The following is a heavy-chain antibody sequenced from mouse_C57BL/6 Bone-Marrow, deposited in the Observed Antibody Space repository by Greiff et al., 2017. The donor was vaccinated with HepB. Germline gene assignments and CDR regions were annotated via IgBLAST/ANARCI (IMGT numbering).Heavy chain of an antibody. CDR2: IYPGDGDT. CDR3: ARGSYLYYAMDY. V-gene: IGHV1-82*01. D-gene: IGHD1-1*02. CDR1: GYAFSSSW. J-gene: IGHJ4*01. Sequence: VQLQQSGPELVKPGASVKISCKASGYAFSSSWMNWVKQRPGKGIEWIGRIYPGDGDTNYNGKFKGKATLTADKSSSTAYMQLSSLTSEDSAVYFCARGSYLYYAMDYWGQGTSVTVSS.